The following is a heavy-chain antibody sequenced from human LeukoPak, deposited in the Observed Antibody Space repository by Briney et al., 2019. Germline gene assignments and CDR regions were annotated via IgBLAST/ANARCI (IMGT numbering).Heavy chain of an antibody. CDR3: ANDYRSGSFHDF. V-gene: IGHV3-74*01. CDR2: ISSDGSFT. J-gene: IGHJ4*02. Sequence: GGSLRLSCAASGFTFSTYWMHWARQAPGKGLVWVSRISSDGSFTTYADSVKGRFTISRDNSKNTLYLQMNTLRAEDTAVYYCANDYRSGSFHDFWGQGTLVTVSS. D-gene: IGHD3-10*01. CDR1: GFTFSTYW.